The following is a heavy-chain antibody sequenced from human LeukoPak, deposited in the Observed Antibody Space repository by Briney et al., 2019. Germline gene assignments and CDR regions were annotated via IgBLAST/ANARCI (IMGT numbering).Heavy chain of an antibody. CDR1: GFTFSSYA. Sequence: GGSLRLSCAASGFTFSSYAMHWVRQAPGKGLEWVAVISYDGSNKYYADSVKGRFTISRDNSKNTLYLQMNSLGAEDTAVYYCATGHKITMIVVVITTLFDYWGQGTLVTVSS. CDR2: ISYDGSNK. CDR3: ATGHKITMIVVVITTLFDY. D-gene: IGHD3-22*01. J-gene: IGHJ4*02. V-gene: IGHV3-30-3*01.